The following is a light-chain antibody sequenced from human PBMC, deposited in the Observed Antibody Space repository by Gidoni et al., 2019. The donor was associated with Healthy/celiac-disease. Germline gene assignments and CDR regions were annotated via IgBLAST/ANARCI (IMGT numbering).Light chain of an antibody. Sequence: EIVLTQSPGTLSLSPGERATLSCRASQSVSSSYLAWYQQKPGQAPRLLIYGASSRATGIPDRFSGSGSGTDFTLTISRLEPEDFAVYYCQQYGSSRFFXPXTKVDIK. J-gene: IGKJ3*01. V-gene: IGKV3-20*01. CDR1: QSVSSSY. CDR2: GAS. CDR3: QQYGSSRF.